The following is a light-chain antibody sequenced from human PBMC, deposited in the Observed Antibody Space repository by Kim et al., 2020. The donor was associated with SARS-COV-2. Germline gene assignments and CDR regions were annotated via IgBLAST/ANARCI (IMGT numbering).Light chain of an antibody. CDR2: KDS. J-gene: IGLJ3*02. CDR3: QTADSSGSWV. CDR1: ALSNQY. Sequence: SYELTQPPSVSVSPGQTARISCSGDALSNQYAYWYQQKSGQAPVLVIYKDSERPSGIPERFSGSSSGTTVTLTISGVQAEDEADYYCQTADSSGSWVFGGGTQLTVL. V-gene: IGLV3-25*03.